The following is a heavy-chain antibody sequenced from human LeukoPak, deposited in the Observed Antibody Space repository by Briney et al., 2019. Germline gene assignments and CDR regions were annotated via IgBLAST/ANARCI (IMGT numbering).Heavy chain of an antibody. CDR1: GFTFSDAW. Sequence: GESLRLSCAASGFTFSDAWMNWLCQAPGKGLEWVGRIKSKTNGEATDYPAPVKGRFSISRDDSKNTLYLQRDSLKTEDTAVYYCSTGYGSPYYDNYWGQGTLVTVSS. CDR2: IKSKTNGEAT. V-gene: IGHV3-15*01. J-gene: IGHJ4*02. D-gene: IGHD3-22*01. CDR3: STGYGSPYYDNY.